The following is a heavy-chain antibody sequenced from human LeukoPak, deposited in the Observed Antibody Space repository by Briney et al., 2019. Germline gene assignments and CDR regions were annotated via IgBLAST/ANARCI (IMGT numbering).Heavy chain of an antibody. V-gene: IGHV3-13*01. CDR3: ARGPPRGKYYYMDV. CDR1: GFTFSSFD. Sequence: GGSLRLSCAASGFTFSSFDMHWVRQPTGQGLEWVSTIGAASDTYYPGSVEGRFTLSRDNAKNSLYLQMNSLAAGDTAVYYCARGPPRGKYYYMDVWGKGTTVTVSS. D-gene: IGHD1-1*01. CDR2: IGAASDT. J-gene: IGHJ6*03.